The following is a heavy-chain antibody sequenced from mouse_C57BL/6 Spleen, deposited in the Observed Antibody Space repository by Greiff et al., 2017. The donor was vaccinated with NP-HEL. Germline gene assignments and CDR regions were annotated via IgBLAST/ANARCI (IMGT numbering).Heavy chain of an antibody. CDR2: SRNKANDYTT. J-gene: IGHJ1*03. CDR3: ARAPITTVGATDWYFDV. CDR1: GFTFSDFY. V-gene: IGHV7-1*01. Sequence: EVKVVESGGGLVQSGRSLRLSCATSGFTFSDFYMEWVRQAPGKGLEWIAASRNKANDYTTEYSASVKGRFIVSRDTSQSILYLQMNALRAEDTAIYYCARAPITTVGATDWYFDVWGTGTTVTVSS. D-gene: IGHD1-1*01.